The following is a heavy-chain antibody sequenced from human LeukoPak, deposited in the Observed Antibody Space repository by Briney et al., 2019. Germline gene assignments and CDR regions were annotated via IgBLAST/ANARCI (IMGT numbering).Heavy chain of an antibody. Sequence: ASVKVSCEASGYTFTGYYMHWVRQAPGQGLEWMGWINPNSGGTNYAQKFQGRVTMTRDTSISTAYMELSRLRSDDTAVYYCARPLTRWLRGGFFDYWGQGTLVTVSS. J-gene: IGHJ4*02. D-gene: IGHD5-12*01. CDR2: INPNSGGT. CDR3: ARPLTRWLRGGFFDY. CDR1: GYTFTGYY. V-gene: IGHV1-2*02.